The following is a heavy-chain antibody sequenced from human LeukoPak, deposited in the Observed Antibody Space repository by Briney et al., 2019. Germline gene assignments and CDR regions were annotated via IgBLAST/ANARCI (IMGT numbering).Heavy chain of an antibody. CDR2: ISRSSSPI. J-gene: IGHJ3*02. CDR3: ARGYCSNGVCYTTDAFDN. CDR1: GFTFGSYT. D-gene: IGHD2-8*01. V-gene: IGHV3-21*01. Sequence: TGGSLRLSCAASGFTFGSYTMNWVRQAPGKGLEWVSFISRSSSPIYYADSVKGRFTISRDNAKNSLYLQMNTLRAEDTAVYYCARGYCSNGVCYTTDAFDNWGQGTMVTVSS.